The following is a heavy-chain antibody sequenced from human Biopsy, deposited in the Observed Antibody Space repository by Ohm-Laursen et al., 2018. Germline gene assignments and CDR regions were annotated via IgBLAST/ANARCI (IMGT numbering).Heavy chain of an antibody. Sequence: SLRLSCAAPGFTFSDYYMNWIRQAPGKGLEWVSFITNTGRTVYADSVKRRFTISRDNADNSLHLQMKSLRAEDTAVYYCARELGNGMDVWGQGTPVTVSS. CDR1: GFTFSDYY. CDR2: ITNTGRTV. J-gene: IGHJ6*02. CDR3: ARELGNGMDV. V-gene: IGHV3-11*01.